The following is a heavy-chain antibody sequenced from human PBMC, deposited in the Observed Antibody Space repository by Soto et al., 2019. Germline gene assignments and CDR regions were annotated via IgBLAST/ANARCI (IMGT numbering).Heavy chain of an antibody. CDR2: IKSKTDGETV. V-gene: IGHV3-15*07. CDR3: IRDHGYCDGLNCYEVWFDP. Sequence: GGSLRLSCAASGFTFGNAWINWVRQAPGKGLEWVGFIKSKTDGETVQYAASVKGRFTISRDDSKSIVYLHINSLKTEDTGLYYCIRDHGYCDGLNCYEVWFDPWGQGTLVTVSS. D-gene: IGHD2-2*01. CDR1: GFTFGNAW. J-gene: IGHJ5*02.